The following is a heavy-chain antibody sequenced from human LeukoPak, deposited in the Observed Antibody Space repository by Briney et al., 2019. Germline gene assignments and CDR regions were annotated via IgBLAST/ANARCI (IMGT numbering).Heavy chain of an antibody. D-gene: IGHD3-22*01. CDR2: ISGGGGST. Sequence: GGSLRLSCAASGLTFTSSGMSWVRQAPGKGLEWVSGISGGGGSTYYADSVKGRFTISRDNSKNTLYLQMNSLRAEDTAVYYCAREGATMIVVVRDNWFDPWGQGTLVTVSS. J-gene: IGHJ5*02. CDR3: AREGATMIVVVRDNWFDP. V-gene: IGHV3-23*01. CDR1: GLTFTSSG.